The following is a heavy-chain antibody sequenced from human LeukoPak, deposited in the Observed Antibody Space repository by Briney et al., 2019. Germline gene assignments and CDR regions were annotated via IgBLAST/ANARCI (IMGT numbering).Heavy chain of an antibody. D-gene: IGHD3-22*01. Sequence: GGSLRLSCAASGFTFSSYAMHWVRQAPGKGLEWVAVTSYDGSNKYYADSVKGRFTISRDNSKNTLYLQMNSLRAEDTAVYYCARDYYYDSSGQCDYWGQGTLVTVSS. CDR3: ARDYYYDSSGQCDY. CDR1: GFTFSSYA. V-gene: IGHV3-30*04. J-gene: IGHJ4*02. CDR2: TSYDGSNK.